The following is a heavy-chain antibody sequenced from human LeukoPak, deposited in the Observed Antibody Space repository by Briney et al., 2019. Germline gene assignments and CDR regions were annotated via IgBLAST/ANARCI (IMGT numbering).Heavy chain of an antibody. CDR3: ARQDIVATIDY. CDR1: SGSISSSTYY. V-gene: IGHV4-39*01. D-gene: IGHD5-12*01. CDR2: ISYNGRT. Sequence: SETLSLTCTVSSGSISSSTYYWGWIRQPPGKGLEWIGDISYNGRTNYTPSLKSRVTISVGTSKNQFSLKLRFVTASDTAVYYCARQDIVATIDYWGQGTLITVSS. J-gene: IGHJ4*02.